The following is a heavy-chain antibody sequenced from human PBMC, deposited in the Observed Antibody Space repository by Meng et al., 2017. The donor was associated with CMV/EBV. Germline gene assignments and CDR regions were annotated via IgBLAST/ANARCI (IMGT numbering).Heavy chain of an antibody. CDR3: ARGGNWFDP. CDR1: GGSFSGNY. Sequence: QVQVRQWGAGLLKPSRILSLTCGVYGGSFSGNYWSWIRQPPGKGLEWIGEINHSGSTTYNPSLKSRVTISVDTSKNQFSLKLSSVTAADTAVYYCARGGNWFDPWGQGTLVTVSS. J-gene: IGHJ5*02. CDR2: INHSGST. V-gene: IGHV4-34*01.